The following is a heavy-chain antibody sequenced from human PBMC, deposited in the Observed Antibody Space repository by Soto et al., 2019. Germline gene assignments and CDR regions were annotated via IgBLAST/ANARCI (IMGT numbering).Heavy chain of an antibody. Sequence: HPGGSLRLSCAASGFTFSSYAMSWVRQAPGKGLEWVSAISGSGGSTYYADSVKGRFTISRDNSKNTLYLQMNSLRAEDTAVYYCADSGRNDVDTAMVHDLGYYYYGMDVWGQGTTVTVSS. CDR3: ADSGRNDVDTAMVHDLGYYYYGMDV. D-gene: IGHD5-18*01. CDR1: GFTFSSYA. V-gene: IGHV3-23*01. CDR2: ISGSGGST. J-gene: IGHJ6*02.